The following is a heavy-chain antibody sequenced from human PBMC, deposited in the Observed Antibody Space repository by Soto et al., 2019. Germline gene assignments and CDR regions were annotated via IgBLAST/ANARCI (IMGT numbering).Heavy chain of an antibody. CDR1: GDSVSSSDFY. Sequence: SETLSLTCAVSGDSVSSSDFYWTWIRQPPGKPLEWIGYVYSTGTTNYSPSLKGRVDMSVDTSENQFSLKVRSVNAADAAVYYCARDLTGTTTEEDYWGQGTLVTVSS. J-gene: IGHJ4*02. D-gene: IGHD1-7*01. V-gene: IGHV4-61*08. CDR3: ARDLTGTTTEEDY. CDR2: VYSTGTT.